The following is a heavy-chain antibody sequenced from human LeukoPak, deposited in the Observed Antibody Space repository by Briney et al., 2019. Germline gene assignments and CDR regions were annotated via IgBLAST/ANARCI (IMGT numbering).Heavy chain of an antibody. V-gene: IGHV1-2*02. CDR2: INPNSGGT. CDR1: GYTFTSYD. D-gene: IGHD3-3*01. Sequence: ASVKVSCKASGYTFTSYDINWVRQATGQGLEWMGWINPNSGGTNYAQKFQGRVTMTRDTSISTAYMELSRLRSDDTAVYYCARLRSRLGYWGQGTLVTVSS. J-gene: IGHJ4*02. CDR3: ARLRSRLGY.